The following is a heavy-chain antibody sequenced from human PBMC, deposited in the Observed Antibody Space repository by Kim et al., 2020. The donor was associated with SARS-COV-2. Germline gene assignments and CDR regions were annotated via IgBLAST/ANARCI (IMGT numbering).Heavy chain of an antibody. CDR1: GGSISSGGYY. D-gene: IGHD6-19*01. CDR3: ARDQGLAVEMYFDY. V-gene: IGHV4-31*03. Sequence: SETLSLTCTVSGGSISSGGYYWSWIRQHPGKGLEWIGYIYYSGSTYYNPSLKSRVTISVDTSKNQFSLKLSSVTAADTAVYYCARDQGLAVEMYFDYWGQGTLVTVSS. J-gene: IGHJ4*02. CDR2: IYYSGST.